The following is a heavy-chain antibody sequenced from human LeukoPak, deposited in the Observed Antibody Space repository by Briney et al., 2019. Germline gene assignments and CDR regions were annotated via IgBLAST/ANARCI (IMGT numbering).Heavy chain of an antibody. D-gene: IGHD6-19*01. Sequence: PGGSLRLSCAASGFTFSSYGMSWVRQAPGKGLEWVSAISGSGGSTYYADSVKGRFTISRDNSKNTLYLQMNSLRAEDTAVYYCAKGFTPGIAVAGMFEPLLDAFDIWGQGTMVTVSS. CDR3: AKGFTPGIAVAGMFEPLLDAFDI. CDR1: GFTFSSYG. CDR2: ISGSGGST. V-gene: IGHV3-23*01. J-gene: IGHJ3*02.